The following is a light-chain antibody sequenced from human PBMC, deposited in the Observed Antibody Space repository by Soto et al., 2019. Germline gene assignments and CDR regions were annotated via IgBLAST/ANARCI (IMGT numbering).Light chain of an antibody. CDR3: SSYTSSSIDYV. V-gene: IGLV2-14*02. CDR1: SSDVGSYNL. J-gene: IGLJ1*01. CDR2: EVS. Sequence: QSALTQPASVSGSPGQSITISCTGTSSDVGSYNLVSWYQQHPGKAPKLMIYEVSNRPSGVSNRFSGSKSGNTASLTISGLQAEDEADYYCSSYTSSSIDYVFGTGTKLTVL.